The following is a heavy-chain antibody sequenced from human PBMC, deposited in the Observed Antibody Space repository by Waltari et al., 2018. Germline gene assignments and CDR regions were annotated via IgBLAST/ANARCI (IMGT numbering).Heavy chain of an antibody. CDR3: ARADRGRDGRYATPDWGP. V-gene: IGHV4-34*01. CDR2: INHMGST. D-gene: IGHD3-16*01. Sequence: QVQLQQWGAGQLKPSETLSLTCAVYGASFSGYYWSWIRQPPGQGLEWIGEINHMGSTNSTPSLKNRLTISLGTSKNQFSLKMRSVTAADTAVYYCARADRGRDGRYATPDWGPWGQGTLVTVSS. CDR1: GASFSGYY. J-gene: IGHJ5*02.